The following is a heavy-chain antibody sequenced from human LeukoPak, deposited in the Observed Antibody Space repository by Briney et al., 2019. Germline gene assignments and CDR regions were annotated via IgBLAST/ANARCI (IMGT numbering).Heavy chain of an antibody. CDR2: ISAYNGNT. Sequence: APVKVSCKASGYTFTSYGISWVRQAPGQGLEWMGWISAYNGNTNYAQKLQGRVTMTTDTSTSTAYMELRSLRSDDTAVYYCARGVAVAGTRANNWFDPWGQGTLVTVSS. V-gene: IGHV1-18*01. CDR1: GYTFTSYG. D-gene: IGHD6-19*01. CDR3: ARGVAVAGTRANNWFDP. J-gene: IGHJ5*02.